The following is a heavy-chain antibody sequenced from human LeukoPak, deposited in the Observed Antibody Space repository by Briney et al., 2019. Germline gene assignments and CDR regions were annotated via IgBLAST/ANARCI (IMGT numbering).Heavy chain of an antibody. D-gene: IGHD2/OR15-2a*01. CDR3: ARGLRIRRFDP. CDR1: GGSFSGYY. J-gene: IGHJ5*02. CDR2: INHSGST. Sequence: SETLSLTCAVYGGSFSGYYWSWIRQPPGKGLEWIGEINHSGSTNYNPSLKSRVTISVDTSKNQFSLKLSSVAAADTAVYYCARGLRIRRFDPWGQGTLVTVSS. V-gene: IGHV4-34*01.